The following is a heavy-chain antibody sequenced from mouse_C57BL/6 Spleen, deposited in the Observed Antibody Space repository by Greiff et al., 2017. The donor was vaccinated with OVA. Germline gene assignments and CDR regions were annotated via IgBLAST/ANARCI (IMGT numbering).Heavy chain of an antibody. D-gene: IGHD1-1*01. CDR1: GYSFTSYY. Sequence: VQLQQSGPELVKPGASVKISCKASGYSFTSYYIHWVKQRPGQGLEWIGWISPGSGNTKYNEKFKGKATLTADTSSSTADMQLSSLTSEDSAVYYCARDYGAWFAYWGQGTLVTVSA. CDR3: ARDYGAWFAY. J-gene: IGHJ3*01. CDR2: ISPGSGNT. V-gene: IGHV1-66*01.